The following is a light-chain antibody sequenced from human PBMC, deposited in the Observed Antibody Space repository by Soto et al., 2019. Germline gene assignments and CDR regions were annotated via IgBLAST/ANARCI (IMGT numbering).Light chain of an antibody. Sequence: EIVLTQSPGTLSLSPGERATLSCRASQSVSSNYLAWYQKKPGQAPRLLMYGAASRATGIPDRFSGSGSGTDFTLTISRLDPEDFAVYYCQQYGSSPWTFGQGTKVEIK. CDR2: GAA. V-gene: IGKV3-20*01. CDR3: QQYGSSPWT. CDR1: QSVSSNY. J-gene: IGKJ1*01.